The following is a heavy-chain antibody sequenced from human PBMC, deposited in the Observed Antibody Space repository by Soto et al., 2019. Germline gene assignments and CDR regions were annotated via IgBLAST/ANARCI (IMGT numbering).Heavy chain of an antibody. CDR1: GFSLSTRGVA. D-gene: IGHD5-12*01. V-gene: IGHV2-5*02. Sequence: QITLKESGPTLVKPTQTLTLTCTFSGFSLSTRGVAVGWFRQPPGKALEWLALIYWDEDKWYSPSLKSRLTITDDTSKDQVVLTIANMDPVDTAAYCCAHRPRGYAYYFDYWRQGTLVTVSS. CDR3: AHRPRGYAYYFDY. J-gene: IGHJ4*02. CDR2: IYWDEDK.